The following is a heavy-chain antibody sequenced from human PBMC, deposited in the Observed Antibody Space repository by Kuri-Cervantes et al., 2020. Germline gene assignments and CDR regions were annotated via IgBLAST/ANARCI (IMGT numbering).Heavy chain of an antibody. CDR3: ARGTYPRRVVPAARCYYGMDV. J-gene: IGHJ6*02. D-gene: IGHD2-2*01. V-gene: IGHV1-8*01. Sequence: ASVKVSCKASGYTFTSYDINWVRQATGQGLEWMGWMNPNSGNTGYAQKFQGRVTMTRNTSISTAYMELSSLRSEDTAVYYCARGTYPRRVVPAARCYYGMDVWGQGTTVTVSS. CDR1: GYTFTSYD. CDR2: MNPNSGNT.